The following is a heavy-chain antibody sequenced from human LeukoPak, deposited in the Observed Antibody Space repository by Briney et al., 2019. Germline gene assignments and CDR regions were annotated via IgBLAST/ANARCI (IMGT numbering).Heavy chain of an antibody. J-gene: IGHJ4*02. CDR2: IYHSGS. D-gene: IGHD6-19*01. CDR1: GYFISSGYY. CDR3: ARGSSSGWQTVGY. V-gene: IGHV4-38-2*02. Sequence: SETLSLTCTVSGYFISSGYYWAWIRQPPGKGLKWIGNIYHSGSYYNPSLKSRVTISVDTSNNQFSLKLTSVTAADTAVYYCARGSSSGWQTVGYWGQGTLVTVSS.